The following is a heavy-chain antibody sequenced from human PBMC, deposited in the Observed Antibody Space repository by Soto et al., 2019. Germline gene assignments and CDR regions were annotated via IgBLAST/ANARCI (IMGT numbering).Heavy chain of an antibody. J-gene: IGHJ4*02. V-gene: IGHV3-30*18. Sequence: GGSLRLSCAASGFTFSSYGMHWVRQAPGKGLEWVAVISYDGSNKYYADSVKGRFTISRDNSKNTLYLQMNTLRAEDTAVYYCAKCSSSAVDSYYFDYWGQGTLVTVSS. CDR2: ISYDGSNK. D-gene: IGHD6-13*01. CDR3: AKCSSSAVDSYYFDY. CDR1: GFTFSSYG.